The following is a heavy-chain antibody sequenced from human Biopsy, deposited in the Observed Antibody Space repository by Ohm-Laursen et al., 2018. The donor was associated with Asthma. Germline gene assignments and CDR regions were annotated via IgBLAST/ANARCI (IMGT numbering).Heavy chain of an antibody. J-gene: IGHJ3*01. CDR2: VNTGNGDT. D-gene: IGHD3-9*01. Sequence: VKVSCKASGYNFISFAIHWVRQAPGQRFEWMGWVNTGNGDTKYSQKFQGRVTITRDTSASTAYMELRSLRSEDTATHYCARTYYDFLTGQVKDVFGVWGQGTMVTVSS. CDR1: GYNFISFA. CDR3: ARTYYDFLTGQVKDVFGV. V-gene: IGHV1-3*04.